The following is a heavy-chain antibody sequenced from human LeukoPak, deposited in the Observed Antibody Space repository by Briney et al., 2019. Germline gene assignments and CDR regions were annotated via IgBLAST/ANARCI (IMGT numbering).Heavy chain of an antibody. V-gene: IGHV1-46*01. CDR1: GYTFTSYY. J-gene: IGHJ4*02. CDR3: ARFAVHRRLAVAGQFGLDY. Sequence: ASVKVSCKPSGYTFTSYYIHWVRQAPGQGLEWMGIINPSGGSTNYAQKFQGRVTMTRDTSTSTVYMELSSLRSEDTAVYYCARFAVHRRLAVAGQFGLDYGGQGTLVTVSA. D-gene: IGHD6-19*01. CDR2: INPSGGST.